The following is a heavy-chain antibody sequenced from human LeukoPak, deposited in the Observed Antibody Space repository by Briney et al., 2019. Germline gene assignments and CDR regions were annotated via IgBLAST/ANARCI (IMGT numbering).Heavy chain of an antibody. J-gene: IGHJ5*02. D-gene: IGHD2-2*01. CDR2: INPSGGST. CDR3: ARGGKLLYNWFDP. V-gene: IGHV1-46*01. Sequence: GASVKVSCKASGYSFTSYHMHWVRQAPGQGLEWMGIINPSGGSTSYAQKFQGRVTMTRNTSISTAYMELSSLRSEDTAVYYCARGGKLLYNWFDPWGQGTLVTVSS. CDR1: GYSFTSYH.